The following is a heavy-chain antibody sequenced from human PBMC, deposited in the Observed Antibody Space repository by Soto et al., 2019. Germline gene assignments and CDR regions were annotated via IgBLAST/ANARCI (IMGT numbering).Heavy chain of an antibody. CDR2: ISAYNGNT. V-gene: IGHV1-18*04. CDR3: ARAAAAGLDY. J-gene: IGHJ4*02. Sequence: ASGKVSCKASGYTFTDYAITWVRQAPGQGLEWMGWISAYNGNTNYAQKLQGRVTMTTDTSTSTAYMELRSLRSDDTAVYYCARAAAAGLDYWGQGTLVTVSS. D-gene: IGHD6-13*01. CDR1: GYTFTDYA.